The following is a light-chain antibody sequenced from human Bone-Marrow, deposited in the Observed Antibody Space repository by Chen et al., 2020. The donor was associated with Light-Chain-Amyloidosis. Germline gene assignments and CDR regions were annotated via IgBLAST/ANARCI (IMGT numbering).Light chain of an antibody. Sequence: DIVMTQSPDSLAVSLGERATINCKSSQSGLYSSNNKNYLAWYQQKPGQPPKLLIYWASTRESGVPDRFSGSGSGTDFTLTIGSLQAEDVAVYYCQQYYSTRTFGQGTKVEIK. CDR2: WAS. J-gene: IGKJ1*01. CDR3: QQYYSTRT. CDR1: QSGLYSSNNKNY. V-gene: IGKV4-1*01.